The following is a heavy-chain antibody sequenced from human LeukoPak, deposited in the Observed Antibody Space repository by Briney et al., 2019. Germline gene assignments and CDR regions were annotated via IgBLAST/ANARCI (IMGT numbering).Heavy chain of an antibody. V-gene: IGHV3-53*01. CDR2: IYSGGST. Sequence: GGSLRLSCAASGFTFSSYDMSWVRQAPGKGLEWVSVIYSGGSTYYADSVKGRFTISRDNSKNTLYLQMNSLRAEDTAVYYCARDRPYYGMDVWGQGTTVTVSS. J-gene: IGHJ6*02. D-gene: IGHD6-6*01. CDR1: GFTFSSYD. CDR3: ARDRPYYGMDV.